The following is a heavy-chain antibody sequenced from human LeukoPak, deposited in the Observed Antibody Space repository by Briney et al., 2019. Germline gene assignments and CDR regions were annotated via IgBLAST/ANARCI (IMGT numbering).Heavy chain of an antibody. CDR3: LVTTRSRGFDY. D-gene: IGHD1/OR15-1a*01. CDR2: IRQDGSVQ. V-gene: IGHV3-7*01. CDR1: GFTFSSYW. Sequence: GSLRLSCAASGFTFSSYWMSWVRQAPGKGLEWVANIRQDGSVQNYVDSVKGRFTISRDNPENSVYLQMNSLRAEDTAVYYCLVTTRSRGFDYWGQGTLVTVSS. J-gene: IGHJ4*02.